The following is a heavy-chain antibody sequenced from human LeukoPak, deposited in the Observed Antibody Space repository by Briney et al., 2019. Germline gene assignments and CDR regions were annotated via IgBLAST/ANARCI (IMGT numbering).Heavy chain of an antibody. CDR1: GFTFSSYG. CDR3: AKAAEMATINLSDDAFDI. Sequence: PGGSLRLSCAASGFTFSSYGMHWVRQAPGKGLEWVAVISYDGSNKYYADSVKGRFTISRDNSKNTLYLQMNSLRAEDTAVYYCAKAAEMATINLSDDAFDIWGQGTMVTVSS. CDR2: ISYDGSNK. J-gene: IGHJ3*02. V-gene: IGHV3-30*18. D-gene: IGHD5-24*01.